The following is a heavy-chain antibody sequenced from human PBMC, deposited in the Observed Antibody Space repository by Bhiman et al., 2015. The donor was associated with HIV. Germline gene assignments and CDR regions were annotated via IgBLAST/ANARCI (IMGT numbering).Heavy chain of an antibody. CDR1: GFNFDVYA. D-gene: IGHD3-10*01. CDR3: AKDTAGRGYGMDV. CDR2: ISWNRGSI. V-gene: IGHV3-9*01. J-gene: IGHJ6*02. Sequence: EVQLVESGGGLVQPGRSLRLSCAASGFNFDVYAMHWVRQPPGKGLEWVSGISWNRGSIGYADSVKGRFTISRDNAKNSLYLQMNSLRAEDTALYYCAKDTAGRGYGMDVWGQGTTGHRLL.